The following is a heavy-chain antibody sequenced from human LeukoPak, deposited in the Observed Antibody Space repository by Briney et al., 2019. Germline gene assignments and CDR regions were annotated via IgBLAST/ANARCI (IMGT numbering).Heavy chain of an antibody. CDR1: GFTFSSYA. J-gene: IGHJ4*02. D-gene: IGHD6-19*01. CDR3: ARGVRIAVAGNIDY. Sequence: GGSVRVSCAASGFTFSSYAIHWVRQAPGKGLDWVAVISYDGSNKNYADSVKGRFTISRDNSKNTLYLQMNSLRAEDTAVYYCARGVRIAVAGNIDYWGQGTLVTVPS. CDR2: ISYDGSNK. V-gene: IGHV3-30*04.